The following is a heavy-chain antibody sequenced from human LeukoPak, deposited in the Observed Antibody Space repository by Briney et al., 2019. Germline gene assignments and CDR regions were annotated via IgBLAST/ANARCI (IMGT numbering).Heavy chain of an antibody. J-gene: IGHJ2*01. CDR3: VKSGGYATAIRYFDL. V-gene: IGHV3-9*01. D-gene: IGHD2-21*02. CDR1: GFSFGGYA. CDR2: ISWNSGDI. Sequence: GGSLRLSCAASGFSFGGYALQWVRQAPGKGLEWVASISWNSGDIVHADSVKGRFTISRDNAKNSLYLQMDSLRTEDTALYYCVKSGGYATAIRYFDLWGRGTLVTVSS.